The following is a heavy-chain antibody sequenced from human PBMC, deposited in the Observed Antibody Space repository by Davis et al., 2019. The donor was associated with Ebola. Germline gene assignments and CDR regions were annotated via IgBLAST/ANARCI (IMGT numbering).Heavy chain of an antibody. J-gene: IGHJ4*02. V-gene: IGHV4-34*01. CDR3: ARGAVAGLPFDY. D-gene: IGHD6-19*01. CDR2: INHSGST. CDR1: VGSFSGYY. Sequence: MPSETLSLTCAVYVGSFSGYYWSWIRQPPGEGLEWIGEINHSGSTNYNPSLMSRVTISADTSKNQFSLKLSSVTAADTAVYYCARGAVAGLPFDYWGQGTLVTVSS.